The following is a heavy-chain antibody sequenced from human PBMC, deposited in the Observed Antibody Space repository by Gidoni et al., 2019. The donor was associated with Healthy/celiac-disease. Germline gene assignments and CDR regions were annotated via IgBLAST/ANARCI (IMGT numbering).Heavy chain of an antibody. J-gene: IGHJ6*02. D-gene: IGHD3-22*01. CDR1: GFTFVVFS. CDR2: IRWNSGSI. CDR3: AKEMYYYERSGPHYYNYGMDV. Sequence: VQLVSSGGGLFQRVRCLRLSCSAPGFTFVVFSMHLVRQAPGKGLEWVSGIRWNSGSIGYADSVKGRVTITRDNAKNSLYLQMNSLRAEDTALYYGAKEMYYYERSGPHYYNYGMDVWGQGTTVTVSS. V-gene: IGHV3-9*01.